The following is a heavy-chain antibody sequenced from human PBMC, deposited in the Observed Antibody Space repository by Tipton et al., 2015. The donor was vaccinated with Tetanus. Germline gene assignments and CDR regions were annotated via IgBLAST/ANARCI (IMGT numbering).Heavy chain of an antibody. V-gene: IGHV4-59*08. CDR2: IHHSWST. CDR3: ARQIGDTYGSALDH. Sequence: TLSLTCTVSGGSVIGEFWSWIRQPPGMGLEWIGYIHHSWSTNYNPSLNSRITISTDTSKNQFSLTVRSVTAADTAVYYCARQIGDTYGSALDHWGQGTLVTVSS. CDR1: GGSVIGEF. J-gene: IGHJ5*02. D-gene: IGHD5-18*01.